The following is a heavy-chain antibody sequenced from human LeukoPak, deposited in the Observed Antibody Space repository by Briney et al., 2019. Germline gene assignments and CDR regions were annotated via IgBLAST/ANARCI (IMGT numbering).Heavy chain of an antibody. CDR3: ATVLQRLYSGYETLDY. D-gene: IGHD5-12*01. CDR1: GYTLTELS. Sequence: ASVKVSCKVSGYTLTELSMHWVRQAPGKGLEWMGGFDPEDGETIYAQKFQGRVTMTEDTSTDTAYMELSSLRSEDTAVYYCATVLQRLYSGYETLDYWGQGTLVTVSS. CDR2: FDPEDGET. J-gene: IGHJ4*02. V-gene: IGHV1-24*01.